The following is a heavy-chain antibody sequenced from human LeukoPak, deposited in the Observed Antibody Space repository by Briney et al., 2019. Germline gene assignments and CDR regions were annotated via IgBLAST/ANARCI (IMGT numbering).Heavy chain of an antibody. CDR3: ARVSSSSWFAPFDY. J-gene: IGHJ4*02. Sequence: PSETLSLTCTVSGGSINRYYWTWIRQPPGKGLEWIGYIYYSGSTNYNPSLKNRDTISVDTSKNQFSLKLSSVTAADTAVYYCARVSSSSWFAPFDYWGQGTLVTVSS. V-gene: IGHV4-59*01. CDR2: IYYSGST. CDR1: GGSINRYY. D-gene: IGHD6-13*01.